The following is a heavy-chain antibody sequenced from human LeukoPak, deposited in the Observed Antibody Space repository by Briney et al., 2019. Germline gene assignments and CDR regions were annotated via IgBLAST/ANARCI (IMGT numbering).Heavy chain of an antibody. V-gene: IGHV3-23*01. CDR3: ATLGATIITVYYFDY. D-gene: IGHD1-26*01. CDR2: ISGSGGST. Sequence: GGSLRLSCAASGFTFSRYAMSWVRQAPGKGLEWVSAISGSGGSTYYADSVKGRFTISRDNSKNTLYLQMNSLRAEDTAVYYCATLGATIITVYYFDYWGQGTLVTVSS. J-gene: IGHJ4*02. CDR1: GFTFSRYA.